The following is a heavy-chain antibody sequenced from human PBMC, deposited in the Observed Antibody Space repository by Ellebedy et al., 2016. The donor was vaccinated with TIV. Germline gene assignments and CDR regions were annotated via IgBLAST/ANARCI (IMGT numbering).Heavy chain of an antibody. CDR3: ARRYFDL. CDR1: GFTFSNYW. V-gene: IGHV3-7*01. CDR2: IKQDGSEK. Sequence: GESLKISXAASGFTFSNYWMAWVRQAPGKGLEWVANIKQDGSEKYYVDSVKGRFTISRDNAKNSLCLQMNSLRAEDTAVYYCARRYFDLWGRGTLVTVSS. J-gene: IGHJ2*01.